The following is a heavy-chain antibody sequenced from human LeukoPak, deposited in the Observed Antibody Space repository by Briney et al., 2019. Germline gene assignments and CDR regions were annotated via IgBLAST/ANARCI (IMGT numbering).Heavy chain of an antibody. J-gene: IGHJ4*02. V-gene: IGHV3-30*02. CDR2: IRYDGINK. CDR3: ARGSGGNPVSY. CDR1: GFTFSSYG. D-gene: IGHD4-23*01. Sequence: GGSLRLSCAASGFTFSSYGMHWVRQAPGKGLEWVAFIRYDGINKYYADSVKGRFTISRDNSKNTLYLQMNSLRADDTAAYYYARGSGGNPVSYWGQGTLVTVSS.